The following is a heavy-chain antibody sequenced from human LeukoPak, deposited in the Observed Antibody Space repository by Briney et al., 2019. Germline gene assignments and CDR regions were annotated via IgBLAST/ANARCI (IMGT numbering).Heavy chain of an antibody. D-gene: IGHD1-26*01. J-gene: IGHJ3*02. Sequence: GGSLRLFCAASGFTFSSYDMHWVRQATGKGLEWVSAIGTAGDPYYPGSVKGRFTISRENAKNSLCLQMNSLRAGDTAVYYCARSELGDAFDIWGQGTMVTVSS. CDR1: GFTFSSYD. CDR2: IGTAGDP. V-gene: IGHV3-13*05. CDR3: ARSELGDAFDI.